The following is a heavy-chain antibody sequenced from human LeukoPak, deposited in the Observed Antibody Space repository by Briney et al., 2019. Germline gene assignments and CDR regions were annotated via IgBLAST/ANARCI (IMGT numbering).Heavy chain of an antibody. CDR2: IYYSGNT. J-gene: IGHJ3*01. D-gene: IGHD3-16*01. CDR3: ARDTPLDPLVF. CDR1: GASLSGYD. Sequence: SETLSLTCTASGASLSGYDRSWIRQPPGKGLEWIGYIYYSGNTYYNPSLKSRVTISVDTSENQFSLKLNSVTAADTAVYYCARDTPLDPLVFWGQGTMVTVSS. V-gene: IGHV4-59*01.